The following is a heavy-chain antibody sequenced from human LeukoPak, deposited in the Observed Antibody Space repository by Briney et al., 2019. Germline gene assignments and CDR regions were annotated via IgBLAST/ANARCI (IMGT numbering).Heavy chain of an antibody. V-gene: IGHV3-74*01. J-gene: IGHJ5*02. CDR1: GFTFSSYC. D-gene: IGHD2-15*01. Sequence: GGSLRLSCAASGFTFSSYCMHWVRQAPGKGLVWVSRINSDGSYTNYADSVKGRFTISRDNAKNTVYLQMNSLRAEDTAVYYCARGGSCSGGTCYSGKDNWFDPWGQGTLVTVSS. CDR2: INSDGSYT. CDR3: ARGGSCSGGTCYSGKDNWFDP.